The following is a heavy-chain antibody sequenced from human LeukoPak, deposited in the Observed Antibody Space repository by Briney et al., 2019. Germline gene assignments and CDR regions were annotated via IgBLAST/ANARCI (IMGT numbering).Heavy chain of an antibody. V-gene: IGHV3-23*01. D-gene: IGHD2-15*01. Sequence: AGGSLRLSCAASGFTFSSYAMSWVRQAPGKGLEWVSAISGSGGSTYYADSVKGRFTISRDNSKNTLYLQMNGLRAEDTAVYYCARSRMVVAATEVDYWGQGTLVTVSS. CDR3: ARSRMVVAATEVDY. CDR2: ISGSGGST. J-gene: IGHJ4*02. CDR1: GFTFSSYA.